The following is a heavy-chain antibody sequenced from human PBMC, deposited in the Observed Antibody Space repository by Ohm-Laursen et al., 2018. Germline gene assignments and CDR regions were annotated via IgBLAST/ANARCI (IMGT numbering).Heavy chain of an antibody. CDR2: INTDGTYT. V-gene: IGHV3-74*01. D-gene: IGHD4-11*01. Sequence: SLRLSCTASGFTFSNYWMHWVRQAPGKGPVWVSAINTDGTYTTYADSVKGRFTISRDNGQNVLYLQMTRLRADDTAIYYCARGSSRDYREWGQGTLVTASS. CDR1: GFTFSNYW. J-gene: IGHJ4*02. CDR3: ARGSSRDYRE.